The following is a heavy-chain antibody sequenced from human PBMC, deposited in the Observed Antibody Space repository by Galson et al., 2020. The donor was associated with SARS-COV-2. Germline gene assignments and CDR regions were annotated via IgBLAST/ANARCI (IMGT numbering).Heavy chain of an antibody. CDR2: ISYDGSNK. CDR3: ARANGGSYYYGMDV. J-gene: IGHJ6*02. CDR1: GFTFSSYA. D-gene: IGHD1-26*01. V-gene: IGHV3-30*04. Sequence: GGSLRLSCAASGFTFSSYAMPWVRQAPGKGLEWVAVISYDGSNKYYADSVKGRFIISRDNSKNTLYLQMNSLRAEDTAVYYGARANGGSYYYGMDVWGQGTTVTVSS.